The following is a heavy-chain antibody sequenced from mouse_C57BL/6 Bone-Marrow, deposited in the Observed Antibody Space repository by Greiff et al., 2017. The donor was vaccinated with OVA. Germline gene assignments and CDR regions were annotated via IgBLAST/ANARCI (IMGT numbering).Heavy chain of an antibody. CDR1: GYTFTSYW. J-gene: IGHJ3*01. D-gene: IGHD1-1*01. CDR3: ARKGDYYGSSYFAY. V-gene: IGHV1-55*01. Sequence: QVQLQQPGAELVKPGASVKMSCKASGYTFTSYWITWVKQRPGQGLEWIGDIYPGSGSTNYNEKFKSKATLTVDTSSSPAYMQLSSLTSEDSAVYYCARKGDYYGSSYFAYWGQGTLVAVSA. CDR2: IYPGSGST.